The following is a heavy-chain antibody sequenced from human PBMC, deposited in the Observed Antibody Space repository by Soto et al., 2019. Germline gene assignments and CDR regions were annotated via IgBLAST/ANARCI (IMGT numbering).Heavy chain of an antibody. CDR1: GYTFTSYY. CDR3: ARDRSVVGTEGPGPFDY. J-gene: IGHJ4*02. D-gene: IGHD2-15*01. Sequence: QVQLVQSGAEVKKPGASVKVSCKASGYTFTSYYMHWVRQAPGQGLEWMGIINPSGGSTSYAQKFQGRVTMTRDTSTSTVYMELSSLRSEDTAVYYCARDRSVVGTEGPGPFDYWGQGTLVTVSS. V-gene: IGHV1-46*01. CDR2: INPSGGST.